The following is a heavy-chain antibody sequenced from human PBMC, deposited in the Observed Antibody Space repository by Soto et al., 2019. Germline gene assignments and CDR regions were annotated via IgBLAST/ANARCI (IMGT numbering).Heavy chain of an antibody. CDR2: VSPKTGET. V-gene: IGHV1-2*02. D-gene: IGHD2-15*01. J-gene: IGHJ6*02. Sequence: QVQLVQSGSEVKKPGASVTVSCKASGYPFTGYYIHWVRQAPGQGTEWMGWVSPKTGETNYVQKFQGRVTMTPETSTSTAYLELTRLRSDDTAVYYCARRPMWRQVAQDYGMDVWGHGTTVTVS. CDR1: GYPFTGYY. CDR3: ARRPMWRQVAQDYGMDV.